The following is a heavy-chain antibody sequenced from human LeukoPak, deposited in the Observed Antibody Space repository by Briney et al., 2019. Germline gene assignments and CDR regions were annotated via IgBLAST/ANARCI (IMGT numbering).Heavy chain of an antibody. CDR1: GYTFTSYY. Sequence: ASVKVSCKASGYTFTSYYMHWVRQAPVQGLEWMGIINPSDGSTSYAQKFQGRVTMTRDMSTSAVYMELSSLRSEDTAVYYCASSPQQLIGFDYWGQGTLVTVSS. CDR3: ASSPQQLIGFDY. CDR2: INPSDGST. D-gene: IGHD6-13*01. J-gene: IGHJ4*02. V-gene: IGHV1-46*01.